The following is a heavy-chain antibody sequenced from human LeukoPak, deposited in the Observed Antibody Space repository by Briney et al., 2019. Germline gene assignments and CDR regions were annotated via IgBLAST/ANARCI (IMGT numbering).Heavy chain of an antibody. CDR3: ARISRHCGSGSYYYFDY. V-gene: IGHV2-70*11. Sequence: SGPALVKPTQTLTLTCTFSGFSLSTSGMCVSWIRQPPGKAPEWLARIDWDDDKYYSTSLKTRLTISKDTSKNQVVLTMTNMDPVDTATYYCARISRHCGSGSYYYFDYWGQGTLVTVSS. J-gene: IGHJ4*02. CDR2: IDWDDDK. CDR1: GFSLSTSGMC. D-gene: IGHD3-10*01.